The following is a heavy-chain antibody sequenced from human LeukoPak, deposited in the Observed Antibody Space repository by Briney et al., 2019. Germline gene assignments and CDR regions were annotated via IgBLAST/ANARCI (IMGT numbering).Heavy chain of an antibody. V-gene: IGHV3-43*02. Sequence: GRTLRLSCAASGFAFDDYAKHWVRHASGKGLEWVSLISGDSGSTYYADSVKGRLTISRDNSKNSLYLQMNSLRTEDTALYYCAKALRDLDAFDIWGQGTMVTVSS. CDR2: ISGDSGST. CDR1: GFAFDDYA. J-gene: IGHJ3*02. CDR3: AKALRDLDAFDI.